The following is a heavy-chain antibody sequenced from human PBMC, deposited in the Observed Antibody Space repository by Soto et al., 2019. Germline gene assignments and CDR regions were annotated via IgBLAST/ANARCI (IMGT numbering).Heavy chain of an antibody. D-gene: IGHD3-10*01. CDR1: GDTFSSST. J-gene: IGHJ4*02. CDR3: ARSIANLGLDY. CDR2: IVPIVGIP. V-gene: IGHV1-69*02. Sequence: QVLLVQSGAEVKKPGSSVKVSCKASGDTFSSSTVTWVRQAPGQGLEWMGRIVPIVGIPNYAQKFQGRLTITADTSTSTAYMELSSLRSEDTAGYYCARSIANLGLDYWGQGTLVTVSS.